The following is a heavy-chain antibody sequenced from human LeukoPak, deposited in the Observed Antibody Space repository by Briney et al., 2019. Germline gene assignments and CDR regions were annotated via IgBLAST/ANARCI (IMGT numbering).Heavy chain of an antibody. CDR2: ISVYNGNT. CDR3: ARIQDVTYYYYYMDV. CDR1: GYTFGFYG. Sequence: ASVKVSCKASGYTFGFYGISWVRQAPGQGLEWMGWISVYNGNTNYAQKFQGRVTMTTDTSTSTAYMELRSLRSDDTAVYFCARIQDVTYYYYYMDVWGKGTTVTVSS. V-gene: IGHV1-18*01. D-gene: IGHD2-21*02. J-gene: IGHJ6*03.